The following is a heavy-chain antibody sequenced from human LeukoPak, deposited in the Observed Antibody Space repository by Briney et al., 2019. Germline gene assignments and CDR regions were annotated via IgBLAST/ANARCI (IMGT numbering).Heavy chain of an antibody. V-gene: IGHV3-23*01. D-gene: IGHD2-8*01. CDR1: GFTFSSYS. CDR2: ITGSGGST. Sequence: GGSQRLSCAASGFTFSSYSMDWVRQAPGKGLEWVSAITGSGGSTYYADSVKGRFTISRDNSKNTLYLQMNSLRAEDTAVYYCAKWCEGELDYYYYYMDVWGKGTTVTVSS. J-gene: IGHJ6*03. CDR3: AKWCEGELDYYYYYMDV.